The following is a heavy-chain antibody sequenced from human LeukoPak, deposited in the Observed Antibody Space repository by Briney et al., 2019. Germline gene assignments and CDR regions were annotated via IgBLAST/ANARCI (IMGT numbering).Heavy chain of an antibody. D-gene: IGHD1-26*01. V-gene: IGHV3-43*02. CDR1: GFTFDDYA. CDR2: ISGDGGST. CDR3: AKDTFSGSYGTFDY. J-gene: IGHJ4*02. Sequence: PGGSLRLSCAASGFTFDDYAMHWGRQAPGRGLEWVSLISGDGGSTYYADSVKGRFTISRDNSKNSLYLQMNSLRTEDTALYYCAKDTFSGSYGTFDYWGQGTLVTVSS.